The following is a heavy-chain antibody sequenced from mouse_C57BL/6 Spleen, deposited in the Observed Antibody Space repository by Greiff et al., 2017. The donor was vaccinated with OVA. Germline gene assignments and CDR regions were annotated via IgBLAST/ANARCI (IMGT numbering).Heavy chain of an antibody. V-gene: IGHV1-18*01. Sequence: VQLKESGPELVKPGASVKIPCKASGYTFTDYNMDWVKQSHGKSLEWIGDINPNNGGTIYNQKFKGKATLTVDKSSSTAYMELRRLTSEDTAVYYCARSTTVVANYFDYWGQGTTLTVSS. CDR1: GYTFTDYN. D-gene: IGHD1-1*01. J-gene: IGHJ2*01. CDR2: INPNNGGT. CDR3: ARSTTVVANYFDY.